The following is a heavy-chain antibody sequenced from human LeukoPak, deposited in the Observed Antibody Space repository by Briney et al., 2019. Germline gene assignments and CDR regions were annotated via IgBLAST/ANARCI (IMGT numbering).Heavy chain of an antibody. Sequence: HAGGSLRLSCAASGLTVSSSYMSWVRQAPGKGPEWVSVIYSGGSTYYADSVKGRFTISRDNFKNTLYLQMNSLRAEDTAVYYCASQASRNYDATYYFDYWGQGTLVTVSS. D-gene: IGHD3-22*01. J-gene: IGHJ4*02. CDR1: GLTVSSSY. CDR3: ASQASRNYDATYYFDY. CDR2: IYSGGST. V-gene: IGHV3-53*01.